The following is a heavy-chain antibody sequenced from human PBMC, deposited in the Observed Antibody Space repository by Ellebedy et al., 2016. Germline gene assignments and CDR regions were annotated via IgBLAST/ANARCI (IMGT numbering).Heavy chain of an antibody. CDR2: VVGSGERT. CDR3: ARYGLSGTFDL. D-gene: IGHD3-10*01. CDR1: GFTFSSHA. V-gene: IGHV3-23*01. Sequence: GGSLRLSCEASGFTFSSHAMSWVRQAPGKGPEWVSAVVGSGERTFYADSVKGRFTISRDDSKNTLYLQMNSLRAEDTAMYYCARYGLSGTFDLWGQGTPVTVSS. J-gene: IGHJ4*02.